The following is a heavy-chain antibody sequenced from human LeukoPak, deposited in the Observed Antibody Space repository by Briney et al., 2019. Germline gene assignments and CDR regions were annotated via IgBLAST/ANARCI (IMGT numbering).Heavy chain of an antibody. V-gene: IGHV1-46*01. CDR1: GYTFTGYY. J-gene: IGHJ4*02. D-gene: IGHD3-22*01. CDR2: INPSGGST. Sequence: ASVKVSCKASGYTFTGYYMHWVRQAPGQGLEWMGIINPSGGSTSYAQKFQGRVTMTRDTSTSTVYMELSSLRSEDTAVYYCARASNRYDSSGPHFDYWGQGTLVTVSS. CDR3: ARASNRYDSSGPHFDY.